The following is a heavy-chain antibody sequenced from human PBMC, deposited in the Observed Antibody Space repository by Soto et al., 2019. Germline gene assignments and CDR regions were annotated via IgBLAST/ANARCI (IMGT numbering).Heavy chain of an antibody. CDR3: ARGGYGFWSGYWNWFDP. CDR2: ISAYNGNT. CDR1: GYTFTIYG. Sequence: GASVKVSCKASGYTFTIYGISWVRQAPGQGLEWMGWISAYNGNTNYAQKLQGRVTMTTDTSTSTAYMELRSLRSDDTAVYYCARGGYGFWSGYWNWFDPWGQGTLVTASS. D-gene: IGHD3-3*01. V-gene: IGHV1-18*04. J-gene: IGHJ5*02.